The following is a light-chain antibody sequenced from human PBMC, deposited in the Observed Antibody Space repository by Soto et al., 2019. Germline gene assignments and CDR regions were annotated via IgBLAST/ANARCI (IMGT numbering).Light chain of an antibody. CDR1: QYINTR. J-gene: IGKJ1*01. CDR2: GAS. CDR3: HQYNFWPS. V-gene: IGKV3-15*01. Sequence: EIVLTQSPATLSSFPCDGVTLSVRASQYINTRLAWYQHRPGQAPRLLIYGASTRATGIPARFSGSGSGTEFTLSISSLQSEDFAVYYCHQYNFWPSFGQGTKVDIK.